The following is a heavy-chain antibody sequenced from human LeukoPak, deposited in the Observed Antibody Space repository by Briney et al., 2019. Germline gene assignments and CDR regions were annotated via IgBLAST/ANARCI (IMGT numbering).Heavy chain of an antibody. D-gene: IGHD3-9*01. J-gene: IGHJ4*02. CDR3: ARDRPTGYYFIGGGDFDY. CDR2: ISAYNGNT. V-gene: IGHV1-18*04. Sequence: ASVKVSCKASGYTFTSYGISWVRQAPGQGLEWMGWISAYNGNTNYAQKLQGRVTMTTDTSTSTAYMELRSLRSDDTAVYYRARDRPTGYYFIGGGDFDYWGQGTLVTVSS. CDR1: GYTFTSYG.